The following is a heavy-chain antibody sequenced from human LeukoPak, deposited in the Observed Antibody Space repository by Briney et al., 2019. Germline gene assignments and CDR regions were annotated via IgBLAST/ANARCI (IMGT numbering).Heavy chain of an antibody. Sequence: PGGSLRLSCAASGFTFSTYSMNWVRQAPGKGLEWVSDITGSRSTVYYADSVKGRFTISRDNAKNSLYLQMNSLRAEDTAVYYCVKDEGDGYNLDCWGQGTLVTVSS. CDR1: GFTFSTYS. D-gene: IGHD5-24*01. V-gene: IGHV3-48*01. J-gene: IGHJ4*02. CDR2: ITGSRSTV. CDR3: VKDEGDGYNLDC.